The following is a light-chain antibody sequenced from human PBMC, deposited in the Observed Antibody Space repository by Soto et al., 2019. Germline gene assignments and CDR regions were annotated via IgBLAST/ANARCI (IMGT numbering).Light chain of an antibody. CDR1: QSISSW. Sequence: DIPMTQSPSTLSASVGDRVTITCRASQSISSWLAWYQQKPGKAPKLLIFQASSLKSGVPSRFSGSGSATEYTRTISSLQTDDFATYYCEDYSSSSGLTFGGGTKVEIK. CDR2: QAS. J-gene: IGKJ4*01. V-gene: IGKV1-5*03. CDR3: EDYSSSSGLT.